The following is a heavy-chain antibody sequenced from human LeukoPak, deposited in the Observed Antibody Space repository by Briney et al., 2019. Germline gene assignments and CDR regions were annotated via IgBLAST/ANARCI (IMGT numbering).Heavy chain of an antibody. Sequence: ASVKVSCKASGYTFTGYYMHWVRQAPGQGLEWMGWINPNSGGTNYAQKFQGRVTMTRDTSISTAYMELSRLRSDDTAVYYCARHPHLQNTAAEYFQHWGQGTLVTVSS. V-gene: IGHV1-2*02. J-gene: IGHJ1*01. CDR1: GYTFTGYY. D-gene: IGHD2/OR15-2a*01. CDR3: ARHPHLQNTAAEYFQH. CDR2: INPNSGGT.